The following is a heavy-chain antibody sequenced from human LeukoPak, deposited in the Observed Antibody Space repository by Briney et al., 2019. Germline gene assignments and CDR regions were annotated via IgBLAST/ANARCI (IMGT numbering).Heavy chain of an antibody. J-gene: IGHJ3*02. D-gene: IGHD6-13*01. V-gene: IGHV4-59*12. CDR3: ARAGYSSSWYYAFDI. Sequence: SETLSLTCTVSGGSINNYYWGWIRQPPGKGLELVGYIFYTGSTNYNPSLKSRVTMSVDTSKNQFSLKLSSVTAADTAVYYCARAGYSSSWYYAFDIWGQGTMVTVSS. CDR2: IFYTGST. CDR1: GGSINNYY.